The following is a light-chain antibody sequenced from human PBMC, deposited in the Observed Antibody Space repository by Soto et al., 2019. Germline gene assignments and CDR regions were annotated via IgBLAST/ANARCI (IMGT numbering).Light chain of an antibody. Sequence: EIVLTQSPATLSLSPGERATLSCRASRSVSSYLGWYQQKPGQAPRLLIYDTSNRATGIPARFSGSGSGTDFTLTISSLEPEDFAVYYCQQFDDSVTFGQGTRLEIK. CDR2: DTS. CDR3: QQFDDSVT. V-gene: IGKV3-11*01. CDR1: RSVSSY. J-gene: IGKJ5*01.